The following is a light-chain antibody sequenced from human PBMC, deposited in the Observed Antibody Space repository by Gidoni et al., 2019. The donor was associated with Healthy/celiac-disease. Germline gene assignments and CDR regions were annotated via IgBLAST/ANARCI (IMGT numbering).Light chain of an antibody. Sequence: ELVMTQSPATLSVSPGERATISCRASQSVSSNLDWYQQKPGQAPRLLIYGASNRDTGIPARFSGSGSGTEFTLTISSLQSEDFAVYYCQQYNNWPLTFGGGTKVEIK. CDR3: QQYNNWPLT. CDR1: QSVSSN. V-gene: IGKV3-15*01. CDR2: GAS. J-gene: IGKJ4*01.